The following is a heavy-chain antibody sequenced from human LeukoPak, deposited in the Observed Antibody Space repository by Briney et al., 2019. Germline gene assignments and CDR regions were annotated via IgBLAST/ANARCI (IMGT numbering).Heavy chain of an antibody. Sequence: SETLSLTCTVSGGSISSYYWSWIRQPPGKGLEWIGYIYYSGSTNYNPSLKSRVTISVDTSKNQFSLKLSSVTAADTAIYYCASGGYYGSGNDFRFDPWGQGTLVTVSS. J-gene: IGHJ5*02. D-gene: IGHD3-10*01. V-gene: IGHV4-59*01. CDR2: IYYSGST. CDR1: GGSISSYY. CDR3: ASGGYYGSGNDFRFDP.